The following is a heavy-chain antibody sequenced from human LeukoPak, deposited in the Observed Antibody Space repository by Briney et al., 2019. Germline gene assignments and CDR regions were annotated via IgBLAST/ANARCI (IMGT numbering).Heavy chain of an antibody. J-gene: IGHJ4*02. Sequence: GGSLRLSCAASGFTFSSYGMHWVRQAPGEGLEWVAVIWYDGSNKYYGDSVKGRFTISRDNSKNTLYLQMNSLRAEDTAVYYCARDRYSSSWYLDYWGQGTLVTVSS. CDR1: GFTFSSYG. D-gene: IGHD6-13*01. CDR2: IWYDGSNK. CDR3: ARDRYSSSWYLDY. V-gene: IGHV3-33*01.